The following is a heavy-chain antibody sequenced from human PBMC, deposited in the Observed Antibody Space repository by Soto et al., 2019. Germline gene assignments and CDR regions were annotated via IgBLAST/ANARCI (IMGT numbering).Heavy chain of an antibody. CDR2: INPNSGGT. D-gene: IGHD3-22*01. V-gene: IGHV1-2*04. CDR1: GYTFTGYY. Sequence: ASVKVSCKASGYTFTGYYMHWVRQAPGQGLEWMGWINPNSGGTNYAQKFQGWVTMTRDTSISTAYMELSRLRSDDTAVYYCARDRIQYYYDSSGYYYDAFDIWGQGTMVTVSS. CDR3: ARDRIQYYYDSSGYYYDAFDI. J-gene: IGHJ3*02.